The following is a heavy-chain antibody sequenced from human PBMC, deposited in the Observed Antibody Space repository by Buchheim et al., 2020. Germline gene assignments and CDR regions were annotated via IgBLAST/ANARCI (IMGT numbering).Heavy chain of an antibody. J-gene: IGHJ4*02. CDR1: GITFSNYW. D-gene: IGHD6-19*01. Sequence: EVQLVESGGGLVQPGGSLRLSCAASGITFSNYWMSWVRQAPGKGPEWVAIIKQDGSEQFYVDSGKGRFTISRDNAKNELYMQMHSLSAEDTAVYYCVRGSGWLHDYWGQGTL. V-gene: IGHV3-7*01. CDR2: IKQDGSEQ. CDR3: VRGSGWLHDY.